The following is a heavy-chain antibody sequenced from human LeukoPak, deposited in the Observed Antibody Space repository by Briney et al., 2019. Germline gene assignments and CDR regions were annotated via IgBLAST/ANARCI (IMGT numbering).Heavy chain of an antibody. J-gene: IGHJ4*02. CDR3: ATQDYSNFDY. D-gene: IGHD4-11*01. Sequence: PGGSLRLSCAASGLTLRNYWMAWVRQAPGKGLERVANINGDGSVTDYVDSVKGRFTISRDNARNSMYLQMNSLSAEDTAVYYCATQDYSNFDYWGRGILVSVSS. V-gene: IGHV3-7*01. CDR2: INGDGSVT. CDR1: GLTLRNYW.